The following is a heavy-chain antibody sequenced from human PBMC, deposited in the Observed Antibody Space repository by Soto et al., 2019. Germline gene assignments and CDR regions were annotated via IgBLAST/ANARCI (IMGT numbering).Heavy chain of an antibody. D-gene: IGHD6-6*01. J-gene: IGHJ6*02. CDR2: ISSSGLQT. CDR3: AREYSSSATHHKFYYYYYYGMDV. CDR1: GFTFSSSW. V-gene: IGHV3-11*05. Sequence: GGSLRLSCAASGFTFSSSWMSWLRQAPGKGLEWVSYISSSGLQTNYADSVKGRFTISRYNAQNSLFLQMNSLRAEDTALYYCAREYSSSATHHKFYYYYYYGMDVWGQGTTVTVSS.